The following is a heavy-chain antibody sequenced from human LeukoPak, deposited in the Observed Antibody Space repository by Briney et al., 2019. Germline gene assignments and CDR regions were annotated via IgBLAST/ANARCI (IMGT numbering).Heavy chain of an antibody. J-gene: IGHJ4*02. Sequence: GGSLRLSCAASGCTFSKNAMSWVRQAPGKGLEWVSAFGGTDGRTYYADSVKGRFTISRDNSKNTLYLQMNSLRADDTAVYYCAKDVLNWEFDYWGQGTLVTVSS. CDR2: FGGTDGRT. V-gene: IGHV3-23*01. D-gene: IGHD7-27*01. CDR1: GCTFSKNA. CDR3: AKDVLNWEFDY.